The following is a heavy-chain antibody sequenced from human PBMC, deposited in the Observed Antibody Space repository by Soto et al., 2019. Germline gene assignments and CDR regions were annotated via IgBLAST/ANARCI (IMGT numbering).Heavy chain of an antibody. V-gene: IGHV1-18*01. CDR1: GYIFTSYG. D-gene: IGHD2-2*01. J-gene: IGHJ4*02. CDR2: ISAYNGNT. Sequence: GASVKVSCKASGYIFTSYGISWVRQAPGRGLEWMGWISAYNGNTNYAQKLQGRVTMTTDTSTSTAYMELRSLRSDDTAVYYCARDQGVVVPAAALSWGQGTLVTVSS. CDR3: ARDQGVVVPAAALS.